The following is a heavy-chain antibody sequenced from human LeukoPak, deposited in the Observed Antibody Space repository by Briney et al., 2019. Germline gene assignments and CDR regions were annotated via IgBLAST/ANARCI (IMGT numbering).Heavy chain of an antibody. Sequence: PGGSLRLSCAASGFTVRYNYLSWVRQAPGKGLEWVSVIYSGGSTYYADSVKGRFTISRENSKNTLYFQMNSLRAEDTAVYYCASTRPRYLGYFDYWGQGTLVTVSS. CDR2: IYSGGST. D-gene: IGHD3-9*01. CDR1: GFTVRYNY. J-gene: IGHJ4*02. CDR3: ASTRPRYLGYFDY. V-gene: IGHV3-53*01.